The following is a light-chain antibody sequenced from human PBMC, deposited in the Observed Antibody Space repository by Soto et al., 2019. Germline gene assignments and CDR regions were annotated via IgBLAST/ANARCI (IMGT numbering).Light chain of an antibody. CDR2: KAS. Sequence: DIQMTQSPSTLSASVGDRVTITCRASQSIKNWLAWYQQKPGETPKLLIYKASTLESGVPSRFSGSGSGTEFTLTSSSLQPDDVGTYYCQQYSSYSQFTFGPGTKVDIK. V-gene: IGKV1-5*03. J-gene: IGKJ3*01. CDR3: QQYSSYSQFT. CDR1: QSIKNW.